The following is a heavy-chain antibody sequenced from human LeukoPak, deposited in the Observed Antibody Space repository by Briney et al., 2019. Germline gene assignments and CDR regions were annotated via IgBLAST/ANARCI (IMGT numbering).Heavy chain of an antibody. CDR2: INGRGDT. V-gene: IGHV4-34*01. J-gene: IGHJ5*02. Sequence: PSETLSLTCAVYGWSFNDYYWNWIRQPPGKGLEWIGEINGRGDTNFNPSLKSRVTISVDTSKSQFSLRLTSMIAADTAVYYCARGQVPAARGYNWFDPWGQGTLVTVSS. CDR3: ARGQVPAARGYNWFDP. D-gene: IGHD2-2*01. CDR1: GWSFNDYY.